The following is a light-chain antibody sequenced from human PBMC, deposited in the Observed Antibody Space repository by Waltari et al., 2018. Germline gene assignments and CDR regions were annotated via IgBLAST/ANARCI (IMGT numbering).Light chain of an antibody. Sequence: SYELTQPSSVSVSPGQTARIPCSGDVLAKKYARWFQQKPGQTPVLVIYKGSERPSGIPERFSGSSSGTTVTLTISGAQVEDEADYYCYTAADNNRVFGGGTKLTVL. CDR1: VLAKKY. CDR2: KGS. J-gene: IGLJ2*01. V-gene: IGLV3-27*01. CDR3: YTAADNNRV.